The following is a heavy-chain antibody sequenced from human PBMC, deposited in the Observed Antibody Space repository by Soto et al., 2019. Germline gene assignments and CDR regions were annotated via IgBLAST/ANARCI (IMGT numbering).Heavy chain of an antibody. D-gene: IGHD2-15*01. Sequence: SVKVSCKASGGTFSSYTISWARQAPGQGLEWMGRIIPILGGSTSYAQKFQGRVTMTRDTSTSTVYMELSSLRSEDTAVYYCARVYCSGGSCYSIDYWGQGTLVTVSS. CDR2: IIPILGGST. V-gene: IGHV1-69*08. CDR3: ARVYCSGGSCYSIDY. J-gene: IGHJ4*02. CDR1: GGTFSSYT.